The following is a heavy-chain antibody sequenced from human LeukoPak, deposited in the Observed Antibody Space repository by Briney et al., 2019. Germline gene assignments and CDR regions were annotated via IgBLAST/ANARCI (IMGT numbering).Heavy chain of an antibody. CDR1: AFTFSTYA. CDR2: ISGSGGST. V-gene: IGHV3-23*01. J-gene: IGHJ4*02. CDR3: AKIPLGEVLVVPTY. Sequence: GGSLRLSCAASAFTFSTYAMTWVRQAPGKGLEWVSSISGSGGSTYYADSVMGRFTISRDNSKSTLYLQMNSLRAEDTAVYYCAKIPLGEVLVVPTYWGQGTLVTVSS. D-gene: IGHD3-16*02.